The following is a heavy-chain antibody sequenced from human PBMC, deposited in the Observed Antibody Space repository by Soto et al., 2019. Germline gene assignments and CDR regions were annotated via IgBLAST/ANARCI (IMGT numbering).Heavy chain of an antibody. CDR1: GFTFGSYW. V-gene: IGHV3-7*01. J-gene: IGHJ4*01. D-gene: IGHD3-10*01. CDR2: IKWDASEK. Sequence: EVQLEESGGGLVQPGGSLRLSCAASGFTFGSYWMRWVRQAPGKGLEWLATIKWDASEKKYVDSVKGRFTISRDNAKNSLYLQMDSLRAEDTAVYYCARDSGDGSGTSVNHYLDYWGHGTLVTVSS. CDR3: ARDSGDGSGTSVNHYLDY.